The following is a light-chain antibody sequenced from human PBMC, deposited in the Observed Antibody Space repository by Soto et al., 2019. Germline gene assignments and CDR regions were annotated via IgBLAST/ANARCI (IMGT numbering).Light chain of an antibody. CDR1: QSVSSN. V-gene: IGKV3D-15*01. CDR2: DAS. J-gene: IGKJ1*01. Sequence: EMVLTQSPGTLSLSPGDRATLSCRASQSVSSNLAWYQQKPGQAPTLLIYDASNRATGIPARFSGSGSGTEFTLTISSLQSEDFAVYYCQQYNIWPWKFVQGPKVNIK. CDR3: QQYNIWPWK.